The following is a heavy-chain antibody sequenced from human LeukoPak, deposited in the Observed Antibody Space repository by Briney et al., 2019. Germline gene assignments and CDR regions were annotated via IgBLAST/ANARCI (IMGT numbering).Heavy chain of an antibody. CDR2: INPNSGGT. V-gene: IGHV1-2*02. Sequence: ASVKVSCKASGYTFTGYYMHWVRQAPGQGLEWMGWINPNSGGTNYAQKFQGRVTMTRDTSISTAYMELSRLRSDDTAVYYCARGGYCSSTSCYYHLDYWGQGTLVTVSS. CDR3: ARGGYCSSTSCYYHLDY. J-gene: IGHJ4*02. D-gene: IGHD2-2*01. CDR1: GYTFTGYY.